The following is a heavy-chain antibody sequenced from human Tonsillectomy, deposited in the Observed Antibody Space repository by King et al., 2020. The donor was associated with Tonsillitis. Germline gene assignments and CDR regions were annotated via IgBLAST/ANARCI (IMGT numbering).Heavy chain of an antibody. V-gene: IGHV3-53*01. J-gene: IGHJ5*02. Sequence: VQLVESGGGLIQPGGSLRLSCAASGFTVSSNYMSWVRQAPGKGLESVSVIYSGGSTYYADSVKGRFTISRDNSKNTLYLQMNSLRAEDTAVYYCARERMDYGDYVFDPWGQGTLVTVAS. CDR1: GFTVSSNY. D-gene: IGHD4-17*01. CDR3: ARERMDYGDYVFDP. CDR2: IYSGGST.